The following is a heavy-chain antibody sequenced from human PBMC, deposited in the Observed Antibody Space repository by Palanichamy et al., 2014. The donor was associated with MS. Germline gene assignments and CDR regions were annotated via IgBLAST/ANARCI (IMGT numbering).Heavy chain of an antibody. V-gene: IGHV4-31*01. CDR3: ARDFSRAVAGPGNAFDI. D-gene: IGHD6-19*01. J-gene: IGHJ3*02. Sequence: VTISVDTSKNQFSLRLSSVTAADTAVYYCARDFSRAVAGPGNAFDIWGQGAMVTVSS.